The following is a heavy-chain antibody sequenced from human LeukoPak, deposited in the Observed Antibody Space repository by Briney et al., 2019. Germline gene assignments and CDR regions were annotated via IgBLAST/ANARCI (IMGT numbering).Heavy chain of an antibody. Sequence: SETLSLTCTVSGGSISSNTYYWGWIRQPPGKGLEWIGSIYLSLKSRVTISVDTAKNQFSLKLSSVTAADTAVYYCARVPYGSGSYLFHWFDPWGQGTLVTVSS. D-gene: IGHD3-10*01. CDR2: IY. J-gene: IGHJ5*02. V-gene: IGHV4-39*07. CDR1: GGSISSNTYY. CDR3: ARVPYGSGSYLFHWFDP.